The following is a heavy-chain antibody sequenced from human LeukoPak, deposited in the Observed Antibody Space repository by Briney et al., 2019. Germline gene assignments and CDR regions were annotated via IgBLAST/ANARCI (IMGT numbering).Heavy chain of an antibody. CDR1: GFTFSSYA. J-gene: IGHJ6*03. Sequence: GSLRLSCAASGFTFSSYAMSWVRQAPGKGLEWVSAISGSGGSTYYADSVKGRFTTSRDNSKNTLYLQMNSLRAEDTAVYYCAKGGSFVVRIYYYMDVWGKGTTVTISS. CDR3: AKGGSFVVRIYYYMDV. D-gene: IGHD2-21*01. V-gene: IGHV3-23*01. CDR2: ISGSGGST.